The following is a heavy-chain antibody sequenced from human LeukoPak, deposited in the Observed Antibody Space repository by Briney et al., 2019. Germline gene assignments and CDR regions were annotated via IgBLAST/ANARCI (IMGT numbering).Heavy chain of an antibody. CDR2: IYYSGST. Sequence: SQTLSLTCTVSRGSISSGDYYWSWIRQPPGKGLEWIGYIYYSGSTYYNPSLKSRVTISVDTSKNQFSLKLSSVTAADTAVYYCARDRITIFGVVQNWFDPWGQGTLVTVSS. CDR1: RGSISSGDYY. V-gene: IGHV4-30-4*08. J-gene: IGHJ5*02. D-gene: IGHD3-3*01. CDR3: ARDRITIFGVVQNWFDP.